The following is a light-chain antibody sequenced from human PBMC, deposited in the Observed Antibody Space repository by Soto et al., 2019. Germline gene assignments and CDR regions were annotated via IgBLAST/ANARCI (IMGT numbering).Light chain of an antibody. J-gene: IGKJ5*01. CDR3: QQIYSTPSIT. CDR1: QSMSSY. CDR2: AAS. V-gene: IGKV1-39*01. Sequence: DIQMTQSPSSLSATVEDRVTITCRASQSMSSYLNWYQQKPGKAPKLLIYAASSLQSGVPSRFSGSGSGTDFTLTISSLQPEDFATYYCQQIYSTPSITFGQGTRLEIK.